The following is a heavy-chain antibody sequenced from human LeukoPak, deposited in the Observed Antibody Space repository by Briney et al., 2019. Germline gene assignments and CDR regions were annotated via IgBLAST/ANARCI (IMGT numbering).Heavy chain of an antibody. J-gene: IGHJ4*02. CDR1: GGSFSGYY. CDR2: INHSGST. D-gene: IGHD6-6*01. CDR3: VRGLGYSSSLLPGGY. V-gene: IGHV4-34*01. Sequence: SETLSLTCAVYGGSFSGYYWSWIRQPPGKGLEWIGEINHSGSTNYNPSLKSRVTISVDTSMNQFSLKLSSVTAADTAVYYCVRGLGYSSSLLPGGYWGQGTLVTVSS.